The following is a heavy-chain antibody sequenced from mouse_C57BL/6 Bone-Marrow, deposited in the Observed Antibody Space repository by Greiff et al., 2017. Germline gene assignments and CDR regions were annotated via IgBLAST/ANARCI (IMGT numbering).Heavy chain of an antibody. Sequence: EVKLMESGGGLLQPGGSLKLSCAASGFTFSDYGMALFLQAPRKGPEWVAFLSNLAYSRYYADTVTGRFTLSRENAKNTLYLEMSSLRSEDTAMYYCARRGAYYSNYDYAMDYWGQGTSVTVSS. CDR2: LSNLAYSR. D-gene: IGHD2-5*01. CDR3: ARRGAYYSNYDYAMDY. V-gene: IGHV5-15*01. J-gene: IGHJ4*01. CDR1: GFTFSDYG.